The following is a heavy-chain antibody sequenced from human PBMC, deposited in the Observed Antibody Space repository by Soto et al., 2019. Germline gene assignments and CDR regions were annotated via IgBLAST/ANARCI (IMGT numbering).Heavy chain of an antibody. D-gene: IGHD4-17*01. CDR3: VRDKGGDYGDRFFFDY. J-gene: IGHJ4*02. CDR1: GFTFSSYP. Sequence: QTHLVESGGGVVQPGRSLRLSCTASGFTFSSYPMHWVRQAPGKGLEWLSVISSDGLKIYYADSVKGRFTTSRDNSKNTLYLQMNNLRPDDTAVYHCVRDKGGDYGDRFFFDYWGQGTLVTVSS. V-gene: IGHV3-30-3*01. CDR2: ISSDGLKI.